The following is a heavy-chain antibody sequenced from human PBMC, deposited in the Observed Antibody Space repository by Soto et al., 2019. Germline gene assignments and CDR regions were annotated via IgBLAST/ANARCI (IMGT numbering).Heavy chain of an antibody. CDR3: AKEPYSGPLDY. CDR1: GFTFSSYG. Sequence: QVQLVESGGGVVQPGRSLRLSCAASGFTFSSYGMHWVRQAPGKGLEWVAVISYDGSNKYYADSVKGRCTISRDNSKNTLYLQMNSLRAEDTAVYYWAKEPYSGPLDYWGQGTLGTVSS. D-gene: IGHD2-15*01. J-gene: IGHJ4*02. CDR2: ISYDGSNK. V-gene: IGHV3-30*18.